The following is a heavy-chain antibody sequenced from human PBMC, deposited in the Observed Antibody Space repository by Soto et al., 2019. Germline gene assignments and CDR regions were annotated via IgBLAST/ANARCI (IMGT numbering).Heavy chain of an antibody. Sequence: PSETLSLTCAVSGGSISSGVYSWSWIRQPPGKGLEWIGYIYHSGSTNYNPSLKSRVTISVDTSKNQFSLKLSSVTAADTAVYYCARQKVLWFGERRAYGMDVWAQGTTVTVS. J-gene: IGHJ6*02. D-gene: IGHD3-10*01. CDR2: IYHSGST. V-gene: IGHV4-30-2*01. CDR3: ARQKVLWFGERRAYGMDV. CDR1: GGSISSGVYS.